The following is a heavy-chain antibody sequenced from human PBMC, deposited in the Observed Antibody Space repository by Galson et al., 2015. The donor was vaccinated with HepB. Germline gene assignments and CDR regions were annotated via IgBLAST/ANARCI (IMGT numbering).Heavy chain of an antibody. CDR3: ARSFLQYFDRRPFDI. J-gene: IGHJ3*02. CDR2: INAGNGNT. Sequence: SVKVSCKASGYTFTSYAMHWVRQAPGQRLEWMGWINAGNGNTKYSQKFQGRVTITRDTSASTAYMELSSLRSEDTAVYYCARSFLQYFDRRPFDIWGQGTMVTVSS. D-gene: IGHD3-9*01. CDR1: GYTFTSYA. V-gene: IGHV1-3*01.